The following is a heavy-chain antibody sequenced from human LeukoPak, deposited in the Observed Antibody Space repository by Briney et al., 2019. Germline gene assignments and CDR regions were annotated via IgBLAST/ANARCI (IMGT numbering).Heavy chain of an antibody. CDR3: ARSPSLYHFDY. J-gene: IGHJ4*02. Sequence: SVKASCKASGGTFSSYAISWVRQAPGQGLEWMGRIIPILGIANYAQKFQGRVTITADKSTSTAYMELSSLRSEDTAVYYCARSPSLYHFDYWGQGTLVTVSS. V-gene: IGHV1-69*04. D-gene: IGHD3-16*02. CDR2: IIPILGIA. CDR1: GGTFSSYA.